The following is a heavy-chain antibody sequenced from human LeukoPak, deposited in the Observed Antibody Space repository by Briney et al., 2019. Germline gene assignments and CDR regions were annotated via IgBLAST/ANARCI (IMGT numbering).Heavy chain of an antibody. CDR1: GFTFNFYA. J-gene: IGHJ5*02. CDR3: AKGGEQWLVFDWFDP. D-gene: IGHD6-19*01. CDR2: ISGSGGST. Sequence: GASLRLSCAASGFTFNFYAMNWVRQAPGKGLEWVSVISGSGGSTYYADSVKGRFTISRDNSKNTLYLQMNSLRAEDTAVYYCAKGGEQWLVFDWFDPWGQGTLVTVSS. V-gene: IGHV3-23*01.